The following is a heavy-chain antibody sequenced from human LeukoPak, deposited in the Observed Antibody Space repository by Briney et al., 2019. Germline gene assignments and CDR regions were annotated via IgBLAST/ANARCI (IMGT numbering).Heavy chain of an antibody. D-gene: IGHD3-3*01. CDR1: GYSFNTYW. Sequence: GESLKISWKRSGYSFNTYWSAWVRRMPGKGLEVMGLFYPGYSDTRRSPSFQRHVTITAEKYITTAFLKWSSLSDSDTAIYYCAAPFGRFTVHGSGFDIWGEGTLVSVPS. J-gene: IGHJ3*02. CDR2: FYPGYSDT. CDR3: AAPFGRFTVHGSGFDI. V-gene: IGHV5-51*01.